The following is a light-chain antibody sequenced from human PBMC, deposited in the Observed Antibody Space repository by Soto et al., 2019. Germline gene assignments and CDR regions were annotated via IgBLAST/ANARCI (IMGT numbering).Light chain of an antibody. J-gene: IGKJ4*01. V-gene: IGKV1-27*01. Sequence: PMTLSTAWMIAAEGDSVDIGCRASQGISNYLAWYQQKPGKVPKLLIYAASTLQSGVPSRFSGSGSGTDFTLTISSLQPEDVATYYCQKYNSAPLTFGGGTKVDIK. CDR2: AAS. CDR1: QGISNY. CDR3: QKYNSAPLT.